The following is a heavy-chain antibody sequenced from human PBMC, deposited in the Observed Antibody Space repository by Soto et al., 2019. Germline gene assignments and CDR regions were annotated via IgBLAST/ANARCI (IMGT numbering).Heavy chain of an antibody. CDR3: ARALRYFDWLSNPRVNYYYYGMDV. V-gene: IGHV1-69*01. D-gene: IGHD3-9*01. CDR2: IIPIFGTA. J-gene: IGHJ6*02. Sequence: QVQLVQSGAEVKKPGSSVKVSCKASGGTSSSYAISWVRQAPGQGLEWMGGIIPIFGTANYAQKFQGRVTITADESTSTAYMELSSLRSEDTAVYYCARALRYFDWLSNPRVNYYYYGMDVWGQGTTVTVSS. CDR1: GGTSSSYA.